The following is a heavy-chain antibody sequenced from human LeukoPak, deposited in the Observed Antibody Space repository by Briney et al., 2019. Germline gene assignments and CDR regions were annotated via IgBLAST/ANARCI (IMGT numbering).Heavy chain of an antibody. CDR3: ARGSTYSSRWLDP. D-gene: IGHD6-19*01. CDR2: IYYSGST. CDR1: GGSISSYY. J-gene: IGHJ5*02. V-gene: IGHV4-59*01. Sequence: SETLSLTCTVSGGSISSYYWSWIRQPPGKGLEWIGYIYYSGSTNYNPSLKNRVTISVDTSKNQFSLKLSSVTAADTAVYYCARGSTYSSRWLDPWGQGTLVTVSS.